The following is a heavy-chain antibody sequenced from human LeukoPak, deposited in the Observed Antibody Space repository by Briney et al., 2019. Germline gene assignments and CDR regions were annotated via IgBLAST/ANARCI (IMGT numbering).Heavy chain of an antibody. CDR3: AREWCKLRYCDWLTPPKSLLDY. CDR1: GYTFTSYD. J-gene: IGHJ4*02. Sequence: ASVKVSCKASGYTFTSYDINWVRQATGQGLEWMGWMNPNSGNTGYAQKLQGRVTMTRNTSIRTAYMELSSLRSEDTAVYYCAREWCKLRYCDWLTPPKSLLDYWGQGTLVTVSS. D-gene: IGHD3-9*01. CDR2: MNPNSGNT. V-gene: IGHV1-8*01.